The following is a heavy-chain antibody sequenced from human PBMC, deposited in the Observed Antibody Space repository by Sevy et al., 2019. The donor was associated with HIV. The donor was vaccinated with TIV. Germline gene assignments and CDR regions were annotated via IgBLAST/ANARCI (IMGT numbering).Heavy chain of an antibody. Sequence: GGSLRLSCAASGFSFSGYNMNWVRQAPGKGLEWVSYLSSSTSTIHYADSVKGRFTMSRDNAKNSLFLQMNSLRDEDTAVYYCARDSSWNYVSYFYGMDVWGQGTTVTVSS. D-gene: IGHD1-7*01. CDR1: GFSFSGYN. CDR2: LSSSTSTI. CDR3: ARDSSWNYVSYFYGMDV. J-gene: IGHJ6*02. V-gene: IGHV3-48*02.